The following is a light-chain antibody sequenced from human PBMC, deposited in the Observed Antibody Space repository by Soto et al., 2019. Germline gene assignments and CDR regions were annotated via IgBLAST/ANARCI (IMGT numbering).Light chain of an antibody. CDR3: QPRCNWAPLT. CDR2: DAS. V-gene: IGKV3-11*01. CDR1: QNINNY. J-gene: IGKJ1*01. Sequence: EIVLTQSPATLSLSPGERATLSCRASQNINNYLAWYQQKPGQAPRLLIYDASNRATGIPARFSGSGSGTDFTLNNSSLEAEDFAVYYCQPRCNWAPLTFGQGTKVEIK.